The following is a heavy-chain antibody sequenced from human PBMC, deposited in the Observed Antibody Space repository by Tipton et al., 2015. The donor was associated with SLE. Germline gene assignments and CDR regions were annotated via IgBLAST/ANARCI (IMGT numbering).Heavy chain of an antibody. CDR3: VKDVSIAAAGLFDY. Sequence: SLRLSCAASGFTFSAYGMNWVRQAPGKGLEWVGFIWFDGSNTFYADSVKGRFTISRDNSKNTLYLQMSSLRAEDTAVYYCVKDVSIAAAGLFDYWGQGTLVTVSS. CDR2: IWFDGSNT. D-gene: IGHD6-13*01. CDR1: GFTFSAYG. J-gene: IGHJ4*02. V-gene: IGHV3-30*02.